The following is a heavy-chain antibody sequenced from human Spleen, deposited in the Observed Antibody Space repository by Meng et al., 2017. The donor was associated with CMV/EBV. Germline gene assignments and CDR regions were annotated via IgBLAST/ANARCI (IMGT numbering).Heavy chain of an antibody. CDR1: GGTLSSHG. D-gene: IGHD1-1*01. Sequence: KVSCKASGGTLSSHGLHWVRQAPGQGLEWMGGIRPMFGTTIYAQKFQGRVTITTDESTSSAYMELSSLRSEDTAVYYCARDQTGFDYWGQGTLVTVSS. CDR3: ARDQTGFDY. V-gene: IGHV1-69*05. CDR2: IRPMFGTT. J-gene: IGHJ4*02.